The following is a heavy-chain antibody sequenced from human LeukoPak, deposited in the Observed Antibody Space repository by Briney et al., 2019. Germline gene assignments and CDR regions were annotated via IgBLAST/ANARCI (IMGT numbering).Heavy chain of an antibody. CDR1: GFSFSTSA. V-gene: IGHV3-23*01. CDR3: ARVVVVEASYYFDY. CDR2: ISGSGAGT. J-gene: IGHJ4*02. D-gene: IGHD6-6*01. Sequence: GGSLRLSCAASGFSFSTSAMSWVRQAPGKGLEWISAISGSGAGTYFADSVKGRFTLSRDNSKNTLYLQMNSLRAEDTAVYYCARVVVVEASYYFDYWGQGTLVTVSS.